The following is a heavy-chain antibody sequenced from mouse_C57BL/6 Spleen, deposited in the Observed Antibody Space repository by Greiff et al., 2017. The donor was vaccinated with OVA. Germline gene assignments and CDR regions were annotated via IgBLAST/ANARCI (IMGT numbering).Heavy chain of an antibody. CDR2: INPNNGGT. CDR3: ARSDYYVWYFDV. D-gene: IGHD1-1*01. J-gene: IGHJ1*03. Sequence: VQLQQSGPELVKPGASVKISCKASGYTFTDYYMNWVKQSHGKSLEWIGDINPNNGGTSYNQKFKGKATLTVDKSSSTAYMELRSLTSEDSAVYYCARSDYYVWYFDVWGTGTTVTVSS. CDR1: GYTFTDYY. V-gene: IGHV1-26*01.